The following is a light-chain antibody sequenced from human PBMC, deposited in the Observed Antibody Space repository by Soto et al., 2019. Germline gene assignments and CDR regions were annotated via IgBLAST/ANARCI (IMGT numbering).Light chain of an antibody. CDR1: QGISSA. CDR2: DAS. Sequence: AIQLTQSPSSLSASVGDRVTITCRSSQGISSALAWYQQKPGKAPKLLIYDASSLESGVPSRFSGSGSGTDFTLTISSLQPEDFATYYCQQFNSYPHGFGQGTRLEIK. J-gene: IGKJ5*01. CDR3: QQFNSYPHG. V-gene: IGKV1-13*02.